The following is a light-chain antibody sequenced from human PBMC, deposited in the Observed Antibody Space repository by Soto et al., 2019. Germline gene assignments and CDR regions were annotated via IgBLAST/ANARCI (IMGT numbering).Light chain of an antibody. CDR3: QQLSTYPST. CDR2: AAS. V-gene: IGKV1-12*02. CDR1: QGISSR. Sequence: DIQMTQSPSSVCASVGDRVTITCRASQGISSRLAWYQQKTGKAPKILIYAASSLQSGVPSRFSGSGSGTDCTLTISSLQAEDVTTYYCQQLSTYPSTFGGGTKVDIK. J-gene: IGKJ4*01.